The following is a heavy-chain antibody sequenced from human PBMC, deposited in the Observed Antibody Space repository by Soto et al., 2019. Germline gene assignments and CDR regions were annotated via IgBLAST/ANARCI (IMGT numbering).Heavy chain of an antibody. Sequence: GGSLRLSCTASGFTFSTYAMSWVRQAPGEGLEWVSPISESGVYTDYADSVKGRFTISRDNSKNTLYVQMTSLRAEDTAVYYCAKETSPNTYYAFDFWGQGTMVTVSS. CDR2: ISESGVYT. J-gene: IGHJ3*01. D-gene: IGHD2-8*01. CDR1: GFTFSTYA. V-gene: IGHV3-23*01. CDR3: AKETSPNTYYAFDF.